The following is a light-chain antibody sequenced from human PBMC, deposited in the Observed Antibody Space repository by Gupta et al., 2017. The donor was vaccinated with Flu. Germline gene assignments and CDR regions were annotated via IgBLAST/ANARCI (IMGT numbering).Light chain of an antibody. CDR3: QQRSNWPYI. CDR2: DAS. Sequence: EIVLTQSPATLSLSPGERATLSCRASQSVSSYLAWYQQKPGQAPRLLIYDASNRATGIPARFSGSGSGTEFTLTISSLEPEDFAVYYCQQRSNWPYIFGQGTKMEIK. V-gene: IGKV3-11*01. CDR1: QSVSSY. J-gene: IGKJ2*01.